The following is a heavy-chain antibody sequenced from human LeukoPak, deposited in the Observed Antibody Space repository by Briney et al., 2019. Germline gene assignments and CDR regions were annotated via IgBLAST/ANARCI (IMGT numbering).Heavy chain of an antibody. Sequence: NPSGTLSLTCAVSGGSISSSNWWSWVRQPPGKGLEWIGEIYHSGSTNYNPSLKSQVTISVDKSKNQFSLKLSSVTAADTAVYYCARDRDDILTGYYYWGQGTLVTVSS. CDR3: ARDRDDILTGYYY. CDR1: GGSISSSNW. D-gene: IGHD3-9*01. V-gene: IGHV4-4*02. J-gene: IGHJ4*02. CDR2: IYHSGST.